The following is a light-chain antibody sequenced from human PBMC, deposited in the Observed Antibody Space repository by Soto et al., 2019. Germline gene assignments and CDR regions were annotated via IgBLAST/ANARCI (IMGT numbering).Light chain of an antibody. J-gene: IGKJ1*01. CDR3: QQFGSSPPWT. Sequence: EIVLTQSPGTLSLSPGERATLSCRASQSISSTYLAWYQHKPGQAPRLLISGASSRATGIPDRFTGSGSGTDFSLTISRLEPEDFAVYYCQQFGSSPPWTFGQGTKVEI. V-gene: IGKV3-20*01. CDR1: QSISSTY. CDR2: GAS.